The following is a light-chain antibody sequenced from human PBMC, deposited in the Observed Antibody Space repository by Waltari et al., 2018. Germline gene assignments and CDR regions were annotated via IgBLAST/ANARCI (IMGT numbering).Light chain of an antibody. Sequence: EIVMTQSPATLSVSPGERATLSCRASQSVSGKLAWYQQKPGQAPRLLIYGASTRATGIPARFSGSASGTEFTLTISSLQSEDSAVYYCQQYYDWRRVTFGQGTRLEIK. V-gene: IGKV3D-15*01. CDR2: GAS. J-gene: IGKJ5*01. CDR1: QSVSGK. CDR3: QQYYDWRRVT.